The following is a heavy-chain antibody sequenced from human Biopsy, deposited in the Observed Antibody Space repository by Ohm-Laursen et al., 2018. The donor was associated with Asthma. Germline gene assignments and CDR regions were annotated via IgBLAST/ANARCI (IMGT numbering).Heavy chain of an antibody. CDR3: ARGVDRVTGLLDHFDS. Sequence: GTLSLTCTVSGGSINNFYWSWIRQPPGKGLEPIGHVYYSGSTNYNPSLKSRVTISIDASKNQFSLKLTSVTAADTAVYYCARGVDRVTGLLDHFDSWGQGTLVTVSS. CDR1: GGSINNFY. V-gene: IGHV4-59*01. CDR2: VYYSGST. D-gene: IGHD2-21*02. J-gene: IGHJ4*02.